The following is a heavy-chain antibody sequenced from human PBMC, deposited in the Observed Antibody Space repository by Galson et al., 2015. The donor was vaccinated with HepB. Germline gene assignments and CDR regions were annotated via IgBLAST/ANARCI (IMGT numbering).Heavy chain of an antibody. J-gene: IGHJ6*03. CDR1: GYTFTDYY. CDR3: ARANPITAGGPYHYMDV. Sequence: SVKVSCKASGYTFTDYYLHWVRQAPGQGPEWMGWFNPISGGTNYVQKFQGRVTMTRDTSISTAYMELTGLRSDDTAVYYCARANPITAGGPYHYMDVWGTGTTVTVSS. CDR2: FNPISGGT. D-gene: IGHD6-13*01. V-gene: IGHV1-2*02.